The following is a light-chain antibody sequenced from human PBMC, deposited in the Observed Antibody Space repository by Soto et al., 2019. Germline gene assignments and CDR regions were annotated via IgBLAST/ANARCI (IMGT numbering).Light chain of an antibody. CDR3: SSYGGSNTFV. Sequence: QSVLTQPRSVSASPGQSVTLSCTGSRSDVGVYNYVSWYQQHPGKAPKLMIYDVSKRPSGVPGRFSGSKSDNTASLTVSGLRADDEGLYFCSSYGGSNTFVFGSGTKLTVL. J-gene: IGLJ6*01. CDR2: DVS. V-gene: IGLV2-11*01. CDR1: RSDVGVYNY.